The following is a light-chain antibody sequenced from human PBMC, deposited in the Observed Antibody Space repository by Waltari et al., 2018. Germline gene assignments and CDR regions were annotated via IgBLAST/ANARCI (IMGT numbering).Light chain of an antibody. J-gene: IGKJ2*01. Sequence: DIQMTQSPSTLSASLGDRVTITCLASQSISSWLAWYQQKPGKAPKLLIYKASSLESGVPSRFSGSGSGTEFTLTISSLQPDDFATYYCQQYNSYSFGQGTKLEIK. CDR2: KAS. CDR3: QQYNSYS. CDR1: QSISSW. V-gene: IGKV1-5*03.